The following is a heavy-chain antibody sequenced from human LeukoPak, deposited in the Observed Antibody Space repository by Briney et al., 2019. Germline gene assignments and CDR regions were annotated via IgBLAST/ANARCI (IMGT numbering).Heavy chain of an antibody. V-gene: IGHV1-69*02. Sequence: SVKVSCKASGGTFSSYTISWVRQAPGQGLEWMGRIIPILGIANYAQKFQGRVTITADKSTSTAYMELSSLRSEDTAVYYCARTTTVTREYFQHWGQGTLVTVSS. CDR3: ARTTTVTREYFQH. J-gene: IGHJ1*01. CDR2: IIPILGIA. CDR1: GGTFSSYT. D-gene: IGHD4-11*01.